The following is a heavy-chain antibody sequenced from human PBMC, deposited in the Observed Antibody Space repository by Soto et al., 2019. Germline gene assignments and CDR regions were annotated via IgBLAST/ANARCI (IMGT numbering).Heavy chain of an antibody. Sequence: XXTLSLTCTVSCGSITSSSYYWGWIRQPRGKGLERIGXIYYSXSTYYTKSLKXXVTLSVDXXTNQSSLKMSSVTAADTAVYYCARLGWQWVVYVWGQGTMVTVSS. CDR2: IYYSXST. J-gene: IGHJ6*01. V-gene: IGHV4-39*01. CDR1: CGSITSSSYY. CDR3: ARLGWQWVVYV. D-gene: IGHD6-19*01.